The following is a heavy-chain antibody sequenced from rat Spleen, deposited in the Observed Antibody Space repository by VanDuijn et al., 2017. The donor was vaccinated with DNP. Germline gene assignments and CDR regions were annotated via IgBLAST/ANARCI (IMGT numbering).Heavy chain of an antibody. CDR2: ITNSGGST. J-gene: IGHJ1*01. Sequence: EVQLVESGGGLVQPGRSLKLSCAASGFTFSNYYMAWVRQAPTKGLEWVASITNSGGSTYYRDSVRGRFTVSRDNTKSTLYLQMDSLRYEDTATYYCTRDSGDWYFDFWGPGTMVTVSS. CDR1: GFTFSNYY. V-gene: IGHV5S23*01. CDR3: TRDSGDWYFDF. D-gene: IGHD1-1*01.